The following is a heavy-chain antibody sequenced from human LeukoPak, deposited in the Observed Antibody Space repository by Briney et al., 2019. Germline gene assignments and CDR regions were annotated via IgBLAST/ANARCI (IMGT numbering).Heavy chain of an antibody. D-gene: IGHD4-17*01. CDR2: IYYSGST. CDR1: GGSISNYY. Sequence: SETLSLTCTVSGGSISNYYWGWIRQPPGKGLEWIGSIYYSGSTYYNPSLKSRVIMSVDTSKNQFSLKLSSATAADTAVYYCARLAYNGDYVNYWGQGTLVTVST. J-gene: IGHJ4*02. V-gene: IGHV4-39*01. CDR3: ARLAYNGDYVNY.